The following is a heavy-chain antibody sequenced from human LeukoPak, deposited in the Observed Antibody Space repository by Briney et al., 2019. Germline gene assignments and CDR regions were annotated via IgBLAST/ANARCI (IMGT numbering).Heavy chain of an antibody. J-gene: IGHJ4*02. D-gene: IGHD3-3*01. CDR3: ARDRAWNYFDY. V-gene: IGHV3-30*03. CDR1: GFTFRSYD. CDR2: ISNDGSRK. Sequence: PGGSLRLSCAASGFTFRSYDMHWVRQAPGKGLEWVAIISNDGSRKYYAHSVEGRFTISRDNSKNTLYLQMDSLRAEDTAVYYCARDRAWNYFDYWGQGTLVTVSS.